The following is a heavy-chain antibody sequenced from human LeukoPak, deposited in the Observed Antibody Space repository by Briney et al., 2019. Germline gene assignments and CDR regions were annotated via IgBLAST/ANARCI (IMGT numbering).Heavy chain of an antibody. J-gene: IGHJ4*02. CDR3: ARDLDSSGWYLLWDY. CDR1: GFTFSSYA. CDR2: IKQDGSEK. V-gene: IGHV3-7*03. D-gene: IGHD6-19*01. Sequence: GGSLRLSCAASGFTFSSYAMHWVRQAPGKGLEWVANIKQDGSEKYYVDSVKGRFTISRDNAKNSLYLQMNSLRAEDTAVYYCARDLDSSGWYLLWDYWGQGTLVTVSS.